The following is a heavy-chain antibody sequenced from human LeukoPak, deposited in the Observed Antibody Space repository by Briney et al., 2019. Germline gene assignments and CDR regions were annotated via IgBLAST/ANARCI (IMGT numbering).Heavy chain of an antibody. CDR2: INPSSGGT. CDR3: ARVDSSGWYEFDP. Sequence: GASVKVSCKASGYTFTGYYMHWVRQAPGQGLEWMGWINPSSGGTNYAQKLQGRVTMTRDTSISTAYMELSRLRSDDTAVYYCARVDSSGWYEFDPWGQGTLVTVSS. J-gene: IGHJ5*02. D-gene: IGHD6-19*01. V-gene: IGHV1-2*02. CDR1: GYTFTGYY.